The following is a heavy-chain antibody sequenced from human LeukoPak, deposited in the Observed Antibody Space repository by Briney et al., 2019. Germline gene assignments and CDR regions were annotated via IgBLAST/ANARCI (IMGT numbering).Heavy chain of an antibody. J-gene: IGHJ3*02. D-gene: IGHD2-15*01. Sequence: GASVKVSCKASGYTFTGYYMHWVRQAPGQGLEWMGWINPNSGGTNYAQKFQGRVTMTWDTSISTAYMELSRLRSDDTAVYYCARDWEYCSGGSCYSKDAFDIWGQGTMVTVSS. CDR1: GYTFTGYY. CDR3: ARDWEYCSGGSCYSKDAFDI. V-gene: IGHV1-2*02. CDR2: INPNSGGT.